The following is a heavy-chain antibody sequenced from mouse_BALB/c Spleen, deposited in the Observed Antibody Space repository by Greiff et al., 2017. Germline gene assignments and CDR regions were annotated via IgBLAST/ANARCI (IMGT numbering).Heavy chain of an antibody. CDR2: IRSKSNNYAT. V-gene: IGHV10-1*02. J-gene: IGHJ1*01. D-gene: IGHD1-1*01. CDR3: VRQPLYYGSRDWYFDV. CDR1: GFTFNTYA. Sequence: EVHLVESGGGLVQPKGSLKLSCAASGFTFNTYAMNWVRQAPGKGLEWVARIRSKSNNYATYYADSVKDRFTISRDDSQSMLYLQMNNLKTEDTAMYYCVRQPLYYGSRDWYFDVWGAGTTVTVSS.